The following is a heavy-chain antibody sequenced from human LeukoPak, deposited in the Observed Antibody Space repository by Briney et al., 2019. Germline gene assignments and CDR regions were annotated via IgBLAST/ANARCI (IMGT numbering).Heavy chain of an antibody. V-gene: IGHV3-23*01. Sequence: ETLSLTCAVSGGSISSSNWWSWVRQPPGKGLECVSSISRSGGSTYYADSVKGRFIISRDNSNNTLYLQMNSLRADDTAVYYCARDHGSGPEYYFDYWGQGTLVTVSS. CDR1: GGSISSSN. CDR3: ARDHGSGPEYYFDY. J-gene: IGHJ4*02. D-gene: IGHD3-10*01. CDR2: ISRSGGST.